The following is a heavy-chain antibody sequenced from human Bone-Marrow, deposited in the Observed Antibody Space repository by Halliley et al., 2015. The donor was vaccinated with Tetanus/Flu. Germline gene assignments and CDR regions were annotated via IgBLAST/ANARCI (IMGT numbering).Heavy chain of an antibody. V-gene: IGHV1-69*01. CDR2: IIPIFGAP. CDR1: GHNFNRHA. D-gene: IGHD1-26*01. Sequence: QLVQSGAEVKKPGSSVKVSCKVSGHNFNRHAIGWVRQAPGQGLEWMGGIIPIFGAPNYAQKFQGRATITADESTNTAYMELTSLRSEDTAVYFCATTSGGGFYFYFFDYWGQGSLVTVSS. CDR3: ATTSGGGFYFYFFDY. J-gene: IGHJ4*02.